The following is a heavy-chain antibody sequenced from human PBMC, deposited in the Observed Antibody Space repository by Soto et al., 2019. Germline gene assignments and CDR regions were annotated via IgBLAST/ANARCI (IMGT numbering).Heavy chain of an antibody. J-gene: IGHJ5*01. Sequence: GGSLRLSCVASGFTFSVYGINCVRQAPGRGLEWISYISGDSETTYYADSVKGRFTISRDNAKSSVYLQMTGLRDEDTAVYYCARDRCYDGTCYSASDSWGQGTLVTVSS. CDR3: ARDRCYDGTCYSASDS. CDR2: ISGDSETT. D-gene: IGHD2-15*01. CDR1: GFTFSVYG. V-gene: IGHV3-48*02.